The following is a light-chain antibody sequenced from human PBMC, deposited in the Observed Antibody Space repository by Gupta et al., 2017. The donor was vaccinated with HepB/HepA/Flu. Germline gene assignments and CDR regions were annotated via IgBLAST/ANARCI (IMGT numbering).Light chain of an antibody. CDR2: AAS. Sequence: DIQLTQSPSFLSASVGDRVTITCRASQGISSYLAWYQQKPGKAPKLLIYAASTVQSGVPSRFSGSGSGTEFTLTISSRQPEDFATYYCQHRNSSPLTFGGGTKVDIK. J-gene: IGKJ4*01. CDR3: QHRNSSPLT. CDR1: QGISSY. V-gene: IGKV1-9*01.